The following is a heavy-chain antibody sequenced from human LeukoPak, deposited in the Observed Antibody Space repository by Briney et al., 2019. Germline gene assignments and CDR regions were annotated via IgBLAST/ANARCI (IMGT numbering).Heavy chain of an antibody. J-gene: IGHJ4*02. V-gene: IGHV4-59*11. CDR2: IYYSGST. CDR3: ASGDSRGFDY. CDR1: GGSISFHY. Sequence: SETLSLTCTVSGGSISFHYWSWIRQPPGKGLEWIGYIYYSGSTNYNPSFKSRVTISVDTSKNQFSLKLSSVTAADTAVYYCASGDSRGFDYWGQGTLVTVSS. D-gene: IGHD3-10*01.